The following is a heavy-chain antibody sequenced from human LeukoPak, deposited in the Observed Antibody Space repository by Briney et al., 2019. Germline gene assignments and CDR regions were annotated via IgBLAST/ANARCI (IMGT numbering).Heavy chain of an antibody. D-gene: IGHD3-10*01. CDR1: GFTFSSYG. Sequence: PGGSLRLSCAASGFTFSSYGMSWVRQAPGKGLEWVSAISGSGGSTYYADSVKGRFTISRDNSKNTLYLQMNSLRAEDTAVYYCAKQCVRNGGPDAFDIWGQGTMVTVSS. CDR3: AKQCVRNGGPDAFDI. J-gene: IGHJ3*02. V-gene: IGHV3-23*01. CDR2: ISGSGGST.